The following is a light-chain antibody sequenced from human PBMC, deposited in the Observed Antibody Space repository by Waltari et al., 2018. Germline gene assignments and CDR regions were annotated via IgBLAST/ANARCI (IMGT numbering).Light chain of an antibody. CDR2: KAS. CDR3: QQYHRYSA. Sequence: DIQMTQSPSTLAASVGDRVTITCRASQTIGGWLAWYQQKSGKAPKLLIYKASILESGVPSRFTGSASGTEFTLTISSLQTDDFATYYCQQYHRYSAFGQGTKVEIK. CDR1: QTIGGW. J-gene: IGKJ1*01. V-gene: IGKV1-5*03.